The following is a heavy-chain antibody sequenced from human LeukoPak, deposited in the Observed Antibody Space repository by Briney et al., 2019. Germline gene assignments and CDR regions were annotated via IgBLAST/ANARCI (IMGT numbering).Heavy chain of an antibody. V-gene: IGHV1-69*05. J-gene: IGHJ5*02. D-gene: IGHD2-8*01. CDR3: AREVGYCTNGVCYKWFDP. CDR2: IIPIFGTA. Sequence: ASVTVSCKASGGIFSSYAISWVRQAPGQGLERMGGIIPIFGTANYAQKFQGRVTITTDESTSTAYMELSSVTAADTAVYYCAREVGYCTNGVCYKWFDPWGQGTLVTVSS. CDR1: GGIFSSYA.